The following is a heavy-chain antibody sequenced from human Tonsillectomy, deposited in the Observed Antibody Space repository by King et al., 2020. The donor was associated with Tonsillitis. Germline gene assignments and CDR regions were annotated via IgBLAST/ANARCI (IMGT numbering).Heavy chain of an antibody. Sequence: VQLVESGGGVVQPGRSLRLSCAASGFTFSNYGMHWVRQAPGKGLEWVALIAYDASYENYADSVKGRFAISRDNSKNTLYLEMNSLRVEDTAVYDCAKDGIGVSVWYFDLWGRGTLVTVPS. CDR2: IAYDASYE. V-gene: IGHV3-30*18. D-gene: IGHD1-14*01. CDR1: GFTFSNYG. J-gene: IGHJ2*01. CDR3: AKDGIGVSVWYFDL.